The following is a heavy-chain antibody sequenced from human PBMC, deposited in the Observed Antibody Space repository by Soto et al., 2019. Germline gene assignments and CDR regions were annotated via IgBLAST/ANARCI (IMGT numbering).Heavy chain of an antibody. CDR2: IKQDANEM. D-gene: IGHD1-20*01. Sequence: EVQVVESGGGLVQPGGSLRLSCAASGFKFSTYWMSWVRQAPGKGLEWLANIKQDANEMYYVDSVKGRFTISGDSAKISLFLIMDSVRVEDTAVYYCVAYNTSRHAAFDIWGQGTTVIVSS. CDR3: VAYNTSRHAAFDI. CDR1: GFKFSTYW. J-gene: IGHJ3*02. V-gene: IGHV3-7*01.